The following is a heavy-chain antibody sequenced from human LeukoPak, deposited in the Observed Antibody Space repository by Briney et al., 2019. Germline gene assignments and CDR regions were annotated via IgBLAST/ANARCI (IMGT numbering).Heavy chain of an antibody. CDR2: VRSKSDAGTM. CDR3: GGRRV. J-gene: IGHJ6*04. Sequence: PGGSLRLSCAASGFIFSNVWMSWARQAPGKGLEWVGRVRSKSDAGTMDYAAHVEGRFTISRDDSKNMVYLDMNSLKMEDTAVYYCGGRRVWGNGTMVTVSS. D-gene: IGHD3-16*01. CDR1: GFIFSNVW. V-gene: IGHV3-15*01.